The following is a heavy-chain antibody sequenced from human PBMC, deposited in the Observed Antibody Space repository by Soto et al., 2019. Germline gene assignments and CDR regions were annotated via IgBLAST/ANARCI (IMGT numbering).Heavy chain of an antibody. D-gene: IGHD3-10*01. Sequence: QITLKESGPTLVKPTQTLTLTCTFSGFSLRTSGVGVAWIRQPPGKALEWLALIYWDDDKHYSPSLKNRLTITRDTSKNQVVLTMTSMDPVDTATYYWAHKVSWSGESALDYGGQGTLVAVSS. J-gene: IGHJ4*02. CDR2: IYWDDDK. CDR3: AHKVSWSGESALDY. V-gene: IGHV2-5*02. CDR1: GFSLRTSGVG.